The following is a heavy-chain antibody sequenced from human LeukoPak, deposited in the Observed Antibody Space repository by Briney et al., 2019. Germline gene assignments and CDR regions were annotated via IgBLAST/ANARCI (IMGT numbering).Heavy chain of an antibody. J-gene: IGHJ4*02. Sequence: LPTVSVTCTVSGGTISSGAYYWRWLRPPPGKGLEWVGYIFYSGSNYYNPPLKSRVTMSVDTSKNQFSLKLSSVTAADTAVYYCARATQYYYDSSGYYYVPRDYYFDYWGQGTLVTVSS. CDR3: ARATQYYYDSSGYYYVPRDYYFDY. CDR2: IFYSGSN. V-gene: IGHV4-30-4*01. D-gene: IGHD3-22*01. CDR1: GGTISSGAYY.